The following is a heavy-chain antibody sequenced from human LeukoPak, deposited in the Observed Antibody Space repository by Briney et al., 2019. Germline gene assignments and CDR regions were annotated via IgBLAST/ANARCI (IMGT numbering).Heavy chain of an antibody. V-gene: IGHV4-34*01. CDR3: ARGLRYYYGSGSRSNWFDP. CDR2: INHSGST. CDR1: GGSFSGYY. Sequence: PSETLFLTCAVYGGSFSGYYWSWLRQPPGKGLDWLGEINHSGSTNYNPSLKRRVTISVDTSKNQFSLKLSSVTDADTAVYYCARGLRYYYGSGSRSNWFDPWGQGTLVTVSS. J-gene: IGHJ5*02. D-gene: IGHD3-10*01.